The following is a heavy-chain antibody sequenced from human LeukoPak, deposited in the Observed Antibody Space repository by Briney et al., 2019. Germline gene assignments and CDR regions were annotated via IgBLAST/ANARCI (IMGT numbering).Heavy chain of an antibody. Sequence: ASVKVSCKASRYTFTGYYMHWVRQAPGQGLEWMGWINPYSGGTNYAQRFQGRVTMTRDTSISTAYMELSRLTSDDTAVYYCARDEEWELPNYYYYGMDVWGQGTTVTVSS. CDR3: ARDEEWELPNYYYYGMDV. V-gene: IGHV1-2*02. CDR2: INPYSGGT. CDR1: RYTFTGYY. D-gene: IGHD1-26*01. J-gene: IGHJ6*02.